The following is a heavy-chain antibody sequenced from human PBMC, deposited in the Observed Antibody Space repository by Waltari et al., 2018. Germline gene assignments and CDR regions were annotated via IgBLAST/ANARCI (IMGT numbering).Heavy chain of an antibody. Sequence: QITLKESGPTLVKPTQALTLTCTFSGFSLSTSGVGVGWIRQPPGKDLELLALIYWNDDKRYSPSLKSRLTITKDTSTNQVVLTLTNMDPVDTDTYYCATYGLEQWLVRGLDYWGQGTLVTVSS. CDR3: ATYGLEQWLVRGLDY. V-gene: IGHV2-5*01. CDR2: IYWNDDK. J-gene: IGHJ4*02. D-gene: IGHD6-19*01. CDR1: GFSLSTSGVG.